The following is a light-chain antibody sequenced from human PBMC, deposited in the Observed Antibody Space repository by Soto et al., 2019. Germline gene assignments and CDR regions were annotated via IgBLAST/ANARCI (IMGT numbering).Light chain of an antibody. CDR3: AAWDDTVRSYV. Sequence: QSVLTQPPSVSGTPGQRVTISCSGSISNIGNNYVYWFQQLPGTAPKVLSNRNDQRPSGVPDRFSGSKSGTSASLAISVLRSEDEAEYYCAAWDDTVRSYVFGTGTKLTVL. CDR2: RND. J-gene: IGLJ1*01. CDR1: ISNIGNNY. V-gene: IGLV1-47*01.